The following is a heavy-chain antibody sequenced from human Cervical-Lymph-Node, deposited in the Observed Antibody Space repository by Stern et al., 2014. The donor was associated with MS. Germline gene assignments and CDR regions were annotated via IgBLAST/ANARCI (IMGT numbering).Heavy chain of an antibody. Sequence: VQLVQSGSEVRKPGSSVNVTCKASGGTFRDFAVNWVRQAPGQGLEWVGGIIPVFGKPTYAQKFQGRVTTISDEYTNTVYVELSRLTTDDTATYFCASAHPATRRGYKGMNVWGQGTTIAVSS. D-gene: IGHD2-2*01. J-gene: IGHJ6*02. CDR1: GGTFRDFA. CDR2: IIPVFGKP. V-gene: IGHV1-69*01. CDR3: ASAHPATRRGYKGMNV.